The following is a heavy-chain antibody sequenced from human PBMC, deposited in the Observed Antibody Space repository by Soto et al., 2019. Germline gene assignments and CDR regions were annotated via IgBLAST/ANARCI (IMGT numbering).Heavy chain of an antibody. D-gene: IGHD3-10*01. Sequence: SQTLSLTCAISGDSVSSNSAAWNWIRQSPSRGLEWLGRTYYRSKWYNDYAVSVKSRITINPDTSKNQFSLQLNSVTPEDTAVYYCARQVWEGSGSYYRPNARWGAMDVWGKGTTVTVSS. CDR1: GDSVSSNSAA. J-gene: IGHJ6*04. CDR3: ARQVWEGSGSYYRPNARWGAMDV. V-gene: IGHV6-1*01. CDR2: TYYRSKWYN.